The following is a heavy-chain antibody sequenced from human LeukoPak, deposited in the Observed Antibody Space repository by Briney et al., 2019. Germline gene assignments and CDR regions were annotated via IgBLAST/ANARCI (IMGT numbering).Heavy chain of an antibody. V-gene: IGHV4-59*11. J-gene: IGHJ5*02. CDR2: VYYSGST. Sequence: PSETLSLTCTVSGSSLSSHDWSWIRQPPGKGPEWVWYVYYSGSTNYNPSLKSRVTISVDTSKNQFSLKLSSVTAADTAVYYCARGGTYYDFWSGNWFDPWGQGTLVTVSS. D-gene: IGHD3-3*01. CDR3: ARGGTYYDFWSGNWFDP. CDR1: GSSLSSHD.